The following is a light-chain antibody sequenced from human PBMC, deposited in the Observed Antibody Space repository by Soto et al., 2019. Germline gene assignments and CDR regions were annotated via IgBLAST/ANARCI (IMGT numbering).Light chain of an antibody. V-gene: IGKV3-20*01. Sequence: EIVLTQSPATLSLSPGERATLSCGASQSVSSSYLAWYQQKPGQAPRLLIYGASSRATGIPARFSGSGSGTDFTLTISRLEPEDFAVYYCQQYDSSPKTFGQGTKVDI. CDR2: GAS. CDR1: QSVSSSY. J-gene: IGKJ1*01. CDR3: QQYDSSPKT.